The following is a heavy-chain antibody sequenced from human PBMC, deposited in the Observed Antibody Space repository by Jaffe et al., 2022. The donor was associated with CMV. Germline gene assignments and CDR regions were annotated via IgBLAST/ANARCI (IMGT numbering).Heavy chain of an antibody. V-gene: IGHV1-2*02. CDR2: INPNSGGT. CDR3: ARGSGYSGYDSGRDGMDV. J-gene: IGHJ6*02. D-gene: IGHD5-12*01. Sequence: QVQLVQSGAEVKKPGASVKVSCKASGYTFTGYYMHWVRQAPGQGLEWMGWINPNSGGTNYAQKFQGRVTMTRDTSISTAYMELSRLRSDDTAVYYCARGSGYSGYDSGRDGMDVWGQGTTVTVSS. CDR1: GYTFTGYY.